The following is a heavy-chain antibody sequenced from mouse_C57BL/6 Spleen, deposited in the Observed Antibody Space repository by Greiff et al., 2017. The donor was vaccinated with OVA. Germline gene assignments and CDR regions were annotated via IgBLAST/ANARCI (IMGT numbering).Heavy chain of an antibody. V-gene: IGHV3-6*01. CDR2: ISYDGSN. D-gene: IGHD4-1*01. CDR3: ARDQANFYFDY. CDR1: GYSITSGYY. J-gene: IGHJ2*01. Sequence: ESGPGLVKPSQSLSLTCSVTGYSITSGYYWNWIRQFPGNKLEWMGYISYDGSNNYNPSLKNRISITRDTSKNQFFLKLNSVTTEDTATYYCARDQANFYFDYWGQGTTLTVSS.